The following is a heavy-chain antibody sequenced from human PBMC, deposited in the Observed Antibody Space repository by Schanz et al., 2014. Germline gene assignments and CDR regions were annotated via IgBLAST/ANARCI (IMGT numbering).Heavy chain of an antibody. Sequence: QLQLQESGPGLVKPSETLSLTCTVSGGSISSSSYYWGWIRQPPGKGLEWIGSIYYSGSTYYNPSLKTGVPMSVAPSKNRSSLKLGSVTAADTAVYYCARHSGYYYYYGMDVWGQGTTVTVSS. CDR1: GGSISSSSYY. CDR2: IYYSGST. J-gene: IGHJ6*02. CDR3: ARHSGYYYYYGMDV. V-gene: IGHV4-39*01.